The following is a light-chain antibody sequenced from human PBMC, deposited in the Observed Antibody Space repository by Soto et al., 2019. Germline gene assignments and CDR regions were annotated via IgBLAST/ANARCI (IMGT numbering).Light chain of an antibody. V-gene: IGLV2-11*01. Sequence: QSVLTQPRSVSGSPGQSVTISCTGTSSDVGGYNYVSWYQQHPGKAPKVMIYDVSKRPSGVPDRFSGSKSGNTASLTISGIQAEDEAYYYCCSYAGSYPWVFGGGTKLTVL. J-gene: IGLJ3*02. CDR3: CSYAGSYPWV. CDR2: DVS. CDR1: SSDVGGYNY.